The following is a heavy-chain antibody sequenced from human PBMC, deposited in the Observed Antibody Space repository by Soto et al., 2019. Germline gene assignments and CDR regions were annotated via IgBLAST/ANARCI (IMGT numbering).Heavy chain of an antibody. D-gene: IGHD2-8*02. CDR3: AKSDCGTGVCRRTEY. Sequence: GGSLRLSCAASGFVFSDYAMLWFRQAPGRGPEWVSGISGSGDDTFYADSLQGRFTISRDNSKDTLYLHMNTLRVEDTATYYCAKSDCGTGVCRRTEYWGQGTLVTVSS. CDR2: ISGSGDDT. J-gene: IGHJ1*01. V-gene: IGHV3-23*01. CDR1: GFVFSDYA.